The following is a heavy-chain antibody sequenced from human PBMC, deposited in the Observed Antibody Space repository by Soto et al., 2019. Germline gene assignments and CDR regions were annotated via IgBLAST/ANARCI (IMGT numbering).Heavy chain of an antibody. CDR1: GGTFSSYT. CDR3: ARAWYSSSWYGGGYYYYGRDV. V-gene: IGHV1-69*02. CDR2: IIHILGIA. Sequence: QVQLVQSGAEVKKPGSSVKVSCKASGGTFSSYTISWVRQAPGQGLEWMGRIIHILGIANYAQKFQGRVTITADKSTSTAYMELSSLRSEDTAVYYCARAWYSSSWYGGGYYYYGRDVWGQGTTVTVSS. J-gene: IGHJ6*02. D-gene: IGHD6-13*01.